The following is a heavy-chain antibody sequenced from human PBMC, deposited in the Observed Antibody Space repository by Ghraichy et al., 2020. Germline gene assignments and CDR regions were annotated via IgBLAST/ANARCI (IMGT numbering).Heavy chain of an antibody. D-gene: IGHD2-15*01. CDR1: GGSISSSNCY. CDR3: ARHWPFACSPYGVDV. V-gene: IGHV4-39*01. Sequence: SETLSLTCNVSGGSISSSNCYWGWIRQPPGKGLEWIGSIYYSGSTYYNPSLKSRVTISVDTSKNKFSLKLTSVTAADTAVYYCARHWPFACSPYGVDVWGQGTTVIVSS. J-gene: IGHJ6*02. CDR2: IYYSGST.